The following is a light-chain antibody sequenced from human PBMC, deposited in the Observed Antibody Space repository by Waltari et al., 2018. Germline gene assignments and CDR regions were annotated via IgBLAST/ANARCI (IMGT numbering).Light chain of an antibody. V-gene: IGLV2-11*01. J-gene: IGLJ2*01. CDR3: CSYAGSRKV. Sequence: QSALTQPRSVSASPGQSVTIPCTGTNDDVGGYTYVSWYLQHPGQAPKLLIYDVNKRPSGVPDRFSGSSSGSTASLTIAGLQTEDEAHYYCCSYAGSRKVFGGGTKLTVL. CDR2: DVN. CDR1: NDDVGGYTY.